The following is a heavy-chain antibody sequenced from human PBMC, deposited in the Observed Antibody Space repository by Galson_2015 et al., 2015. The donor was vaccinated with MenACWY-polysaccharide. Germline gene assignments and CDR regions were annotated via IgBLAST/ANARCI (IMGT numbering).Heavy chain of an antibody. J-gene: IGHJ4*02. V-gene: IGHV1-8*01. CDR2: MNPNSGNT. CDR1: GYTFTSYD. D-gene: IGHD6-19*01. Sequence: SVKVSCKASGYTFTSYDINWVRQTTGQGLQWMGWMNPNSGNTGYAQDFQGRVTMTRNTSISTAYMELSSLRSDDTAVYYCASTKAGTHYFEYWGQGTLLTVSS. CDR3: ASTKAGTHYFEY.